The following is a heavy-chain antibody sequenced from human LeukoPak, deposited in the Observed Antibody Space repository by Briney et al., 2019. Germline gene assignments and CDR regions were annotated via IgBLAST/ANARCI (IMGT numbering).Heavy chain of an antibody. D-gene: IGHD7-27*01. CDR2: YACGTT. CDR1: GASLTIYY. CDR3: ATGDHSFDN. V-gene: IGHV4-4*07. J-gene: IGHJ4*02. Sequence: SETLSLTCSVSGASLTIYYWNWIRQPAGKGLEWIGRYACGTTTHNPSLKSQFTMSIDTSKNQISLKLTSVTAADTAVYYCATGDHSFDNWGQGTLVTVTP.